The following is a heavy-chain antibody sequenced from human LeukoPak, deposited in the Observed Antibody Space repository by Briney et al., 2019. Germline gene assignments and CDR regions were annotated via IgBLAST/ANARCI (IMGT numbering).Heavy chain of an antibody. CDR2: MNPNSGNT. D-gene: IGHD2-2*01. Sequence: GASVKVSCKASGYTFTSYDINWVRQATGQGLEWMGWMNPNSGNTSYAQKFQGRVTMTRNTSISTAYMELSSLRSEDTAVYYCARGYPYCSSTSCYYYYYYYMDVWGKGTTVTVSS. V-gene: IGHV1-8*01. J-gene: IGHJ6*03. CDR1: GYTFTSYD. CDR3: ARGYPYCSSTSCYYYYYYYMDV.